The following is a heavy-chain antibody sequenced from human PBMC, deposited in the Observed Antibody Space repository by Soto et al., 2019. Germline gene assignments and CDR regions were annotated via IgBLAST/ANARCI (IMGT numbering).Heavy chain of an antibody. J-gene: IGHJ4*02. D-gene: IGHD3-22*01. CDR2: IDPSDSYT. Sequence: LGESLKISCKGSGYSFTSYWISWVRQMPGKGLEWMGRIDPSDSYTNYSPSFEGHVTISADKSISTAYLQWSSLKASDTAMYYCACSKWYYYDSSGYYSYYFDYWGQGTLVTVSS. V-gene: IGHV5-10-1*01. CDR3: ACSKWYYYDSSGYYSYYFDY. CDR1: GYSFTSYW.